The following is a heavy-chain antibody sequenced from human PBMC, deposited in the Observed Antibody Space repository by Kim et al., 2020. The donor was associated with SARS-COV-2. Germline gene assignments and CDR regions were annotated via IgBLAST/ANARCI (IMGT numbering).Heavy chain of an antibody. Sequence: GRFTISSDNAKNSLYLQMNSLRAEDTAVYYCARDDYLWVDSSGDYDAFDIWGQGTMVTVSS. D-gene: IGHD3-22*01. J-gene: IGHJ3*02. V-gene: IGHV3-11*04. CDR3: ARDDYLWVDSSGDYDAFDI.